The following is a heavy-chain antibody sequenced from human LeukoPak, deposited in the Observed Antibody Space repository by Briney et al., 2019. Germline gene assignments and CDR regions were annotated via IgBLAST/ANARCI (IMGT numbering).Heavy chain of an antibody. D-gene: IGHD3-22*01. CDR1: GFTFSSYA. V-gene: IGHV3-23*01. Sequence: GGSLRLSCAASGFTFSSYAMSWVRQAPGKGLEWVSAISGSGGSTYYADSVKGRFTISRDNSKNTLYLQMNSLRAEDTAVYYCAKDGVPAPSALVVVITGRFGYWGQGTLVTVSS. CDR3: AKDGVPAPSALVVVITGRFGY. CDR2: ISGSGGST. J-gene: IGHJ4*02.